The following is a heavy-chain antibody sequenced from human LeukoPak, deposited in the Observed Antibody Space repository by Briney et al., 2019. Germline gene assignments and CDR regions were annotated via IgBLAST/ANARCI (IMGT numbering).Heavy chain of an antibody. CDR2: ISHDGNNK. V-gene: IGHV3-30*03. CDR1: GFPFSDYG. CDR3: ARHPRPHYDILTGYYNHYFDY. J-gene: IGHJ4*02. D-gene: IGHD3-9*01. Sequence: PGRSLRLSCAASGFPFSDYGMYWVRQAPGKGLEWLAVISHDGNNKYYADSVKGRITISRDNSMNTLYLQMNSLRAEDTAVYYCARHPRPHYDILTGYYNHYFDYWGQGTLVTVSS.